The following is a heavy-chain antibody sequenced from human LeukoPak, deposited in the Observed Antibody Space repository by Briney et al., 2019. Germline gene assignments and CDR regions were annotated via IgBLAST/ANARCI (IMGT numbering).Heavy chain of an antibody. CDR3: ARLRRAIVVPAAPFDY. CDR1: GYTFTSCG. Sequence: ASVKVSCKASGYTFTSCGISWVRQAPGQGLEWMGWISAYNGNTNYAQKLQGRVTMTTDTSTSTAYMELRSLRSDDTAVYYCARLRRAIVVPAAPFDYWGQGTLVTVSS. J-gene: IGHJ4*02. V-gene: IGHV1-18*01. D-gene: IGHD2-2*01. CDR2: ISAYNGNT.